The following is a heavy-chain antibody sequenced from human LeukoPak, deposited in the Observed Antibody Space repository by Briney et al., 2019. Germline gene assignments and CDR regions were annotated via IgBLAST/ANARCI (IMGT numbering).Heavy chain of an antibody. Sequence: GGSLRLSCAASGFTFSSYGMSWVRQAPGKGLEWVSAISGSGGSTYYADSVKGRFTISRDNSKNTLYLQMNSLRAEDTAVYYCAKVHPKTPYGSGRSYYYYYMDVWGKGTTVTISS. CDR2: ISGSGGST. CDR1: GFTFSSYG. J-gene: IGHJ6*03. CDR3: AKVHPKTPYGSGRSYYYYYMDV. D-gene: IGHD3-10*01. V-gene: IGHV3-23*01.